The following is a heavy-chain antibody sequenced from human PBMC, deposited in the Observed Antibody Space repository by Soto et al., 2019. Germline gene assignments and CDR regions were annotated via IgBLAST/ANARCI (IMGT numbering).Heavy chain of an antibody. CDR1: GYTFTSYG. D-gene: IGHD3-3*01. V-gene: IGHV1-2*04. Sequence: ASVKVSCKASGYTFTSYGISWVRQAPGQGLEWMGWINPNSGGTNYAQKFQGWVTMTRDTSISTAYMELSRLRSDDTAVYYCARAEFWSGYAYYYYGMDVWGQGTTVTVSS. CDR3: ARAEFWSGYAYYYYGMDV. J-gene: IGHJ6*02. CDR2: INPNSGGT.